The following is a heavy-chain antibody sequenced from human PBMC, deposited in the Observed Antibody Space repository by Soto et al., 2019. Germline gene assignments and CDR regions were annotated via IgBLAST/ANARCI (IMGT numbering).Heavy chain of an antibody. CDR2: IYSGGRT. J-gene: IGHJ6*02. V-gene: IGHV3-66*01. Sequence: FTFTNYNMNWVRQAPGKGLEWVSVIYSGGRTYYADSVKGRFTISRDNSKNTLYLQMNSLRAEHTAVYSCARSRDYHYGMDVWGQGTTVTVSS. CDR1: FTFTNYN. CDR3: ARSRDYHYGMDV.